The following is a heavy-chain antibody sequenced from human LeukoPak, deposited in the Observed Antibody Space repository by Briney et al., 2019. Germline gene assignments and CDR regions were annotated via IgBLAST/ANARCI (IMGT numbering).Heavy chain of an antibody. CDR3: ARSSGWSLHFDY. CDR2: ISYDGSNK. V-gene: IGHV3-30-3*01. Sequence: PGGSLRLSCAASGFTFSSYAMHWVRQAPGKGLEWVAVISYDGSNKYYADSVKGRFTISRDNSKNTLYPQMNSLRAEDTAVYYCARSSGWSLHFDYWGQGTLVTVSS. CDR1: GFTFSSYA. D-gene: IGHD6-19*01. J-gene: IGHJ4*02.